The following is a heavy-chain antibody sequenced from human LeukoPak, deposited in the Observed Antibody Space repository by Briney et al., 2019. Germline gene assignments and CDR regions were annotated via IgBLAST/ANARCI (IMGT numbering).Heavy chain of an antibody. CDR3: ASPSSGQSFDI. D-gene: IGHD6-19*01. CDR2: MYSGGTT. CDR1: GFTFSSYG. J-gene: IGHJ3*02. V-gene: IGHV3-53*01. Sequence: GGSLRLSCAASGFTFSSYGMNWVRQAPGKGLEWVSGMYSGGTTYYADSVKGRFSISRDKSKNTVYLQMSSLRAEDTAVYYCASPSSGQSFDIWGQGTMVTVSS.